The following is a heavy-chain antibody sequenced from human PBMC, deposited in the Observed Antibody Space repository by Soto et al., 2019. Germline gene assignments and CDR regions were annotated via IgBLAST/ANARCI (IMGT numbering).Heavy chain of an antibody. D-gene: IGHD6-6*01. CDR2: IIPIFGTA. V-gene: IGHV1-69*13. CDR1: GGTFSSYA. J-gene: IGHJ4*02. Sequence: SVKVSCKASGGTFSSYAISWVRQAPGQGLEWMGGIIPIFGTANYAQKFQGRVTITADESTSTAYMELSSLRSEDTAVYYCAVIAARSSDFDYWGKGTLVTVSS. CDR3: AVIAARSSDFDY.